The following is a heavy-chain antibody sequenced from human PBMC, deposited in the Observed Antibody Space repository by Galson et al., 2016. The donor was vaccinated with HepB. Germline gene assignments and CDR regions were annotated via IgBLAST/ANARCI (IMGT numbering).Heavy chain of an antibody. CDR3: AKDSSSTNWFDP. J-gene: IGHJ5*02. V-gene: IGHV3-48*02. Sequence: SCAASGFTFSRNSMNWVRQAPGKGLEWISHISPSSGTIRYADSVRGRFTISRDNAKDSLYLQMTSLRDEDTAVYYCAKDSSSTNWFDPWGQGTLVTVSS. CDR1: GFTFSRNS. CDR2: ISPSSGTI.